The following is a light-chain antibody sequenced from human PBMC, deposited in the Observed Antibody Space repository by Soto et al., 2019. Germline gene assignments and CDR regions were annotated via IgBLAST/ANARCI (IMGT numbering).Light chain of an antibody. V-gene: IGKV3-15*01. J-gene: IGKJ4*01. CDR3: QQYNNWPPLT. CDR1: QSVSSN. CDR2: GAS. Sequence: EIVMTQSPATLSVSPGERATLSCRASQSVSSNLAWYQQKPGQAPRLLIYGASTRATGIPARFSGSGSGTEFPITISSLQSEDFAVYYCQQYNNWPPLTFGGGTKVEIK.